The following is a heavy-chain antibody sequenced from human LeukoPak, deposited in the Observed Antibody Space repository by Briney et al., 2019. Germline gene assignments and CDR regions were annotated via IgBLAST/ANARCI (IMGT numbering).Heavy chain of an antibody. J-gene: IGHJ4*02. CDR2: ITGSGDRT. CDR1: GFTFSTYA. D-gene: IGHD2-15*01. Sequence: GGSLRLSCAASGFTFSTYAVSWVRQAPGKGLEWVSGITGSGDRTYYADSVKGRFSISRDNSKNTLYLQMDSLRAEDAAVYYCAKASRGSWYSSCEYWGQGTLVAVSS. CDR3: AKASRGSWYSSCEY. V-gene: IGHV3-23*01.